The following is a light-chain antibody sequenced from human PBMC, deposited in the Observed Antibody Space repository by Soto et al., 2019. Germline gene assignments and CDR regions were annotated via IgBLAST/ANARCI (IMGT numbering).Light chain of an antibody. V-gene: IGLV2-14*01. Sequence: QSALTQPASMSGSPGQSITISRTGTSSDIGRYNFVSWYQHHPGKAPKLLIYEATKRPSGVSYRFSGFKSGNTGSLTISALQAEHEADYYCTSYTITSRYLFGSGSKVTVL. CDR3: TSYTITSRYL. CDR1: SSDIGRYNF. J-gene: IGLJ1*01. CDR2: EAT.